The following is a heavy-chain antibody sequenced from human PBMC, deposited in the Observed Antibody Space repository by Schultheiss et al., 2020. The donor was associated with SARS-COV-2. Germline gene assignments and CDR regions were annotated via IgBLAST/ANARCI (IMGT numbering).Heavy chain of an antibody. D-gene: IGHD6-13*01. CDR1: GGSISSYY. Sequence: SETLSLTCTVSGGSISSYYWSWIRQHPGKGLEWIGEINHSGSTNYNPSLKSRVTISVDTSKNQFSLKLSSVTAADTAVYYCARAEYSSSWYALGYWGQGTLVTVSS. V-gene: IGHV4-34*01. J-gene: IGHJ4*02. CDR3: ARAEYSSSWYALGY. CDR2: INHSGST.